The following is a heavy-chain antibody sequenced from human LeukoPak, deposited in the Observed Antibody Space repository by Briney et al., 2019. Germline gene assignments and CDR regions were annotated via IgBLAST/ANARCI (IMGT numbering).Heavy chain of an antibody. CDR2: ISSSSSTI. V-gene: IGHV3-48*01. J-gene: IGHJ4*02. Sequence: GGSLRLSCGGSGFTFKSFSMHWVRQAPGKGLEWVSYISSSSSTIYYADSVKGRFTISRDNSKNTLYLQMNSLRAEDTAVYYCAKDIVVVVAAYYFDYWGQGTLVTVSS. D-gene: IGHD2-15*01. CDR1: GFTFKSFS. CDR3: AKDIVVVVAAYYFDY.